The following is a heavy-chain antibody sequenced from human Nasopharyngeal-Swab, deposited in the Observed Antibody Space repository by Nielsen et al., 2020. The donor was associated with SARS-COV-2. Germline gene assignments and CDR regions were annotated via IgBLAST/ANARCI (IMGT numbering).Heavy chain of an antibody. CDR1: GFTFSNHA. CDR2: ISGNGADT. CDR3: ARESVVTGMDDATDI. V-gene: IGHV3-23*01. J-gene: IGHJ3*02. D-gene: IGHD2-21*02. Sequence: GESLKISCAASGFTFSNHAMGWVRQTPGKGLEWVSVISGNGADTYYADSVKGRFTISRDNAKNSVYLQMNSLRAEDTAVYYCARESVVTGMDDATDIWGQGTMVTVSS.